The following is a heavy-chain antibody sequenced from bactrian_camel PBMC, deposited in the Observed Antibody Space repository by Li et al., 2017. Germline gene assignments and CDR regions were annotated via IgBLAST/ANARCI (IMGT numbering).Heavy chain of an antibody. V-gene: IGHV3S10*01. Sequence: VQLVESGGGSVQAGGSLRLSCAASGFTFSAYSMIWVRRAPGKGLEWLCGISNDGSTYYADFVEGRFTITRDNAKNAMYLQMNSLKPEDTAVYYCAAEVFPCRSYSDYAEHWGQGTQVTVS. CDR1: GFTFSAYS. CDR2: ISNDGST. J-gene: IGHJ4*01. CDR3: AAEVFPCRSYSDYAEH. D-gene: IGHD4*01.